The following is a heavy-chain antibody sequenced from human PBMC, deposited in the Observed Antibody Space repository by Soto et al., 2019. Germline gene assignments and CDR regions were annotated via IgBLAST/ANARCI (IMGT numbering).Heavy chain of an antibody. CDR3: ARVGFSDIVVVPAARALGGTYYYYYMDV. Sequence: GGSLRLSCAASGFTFSSYWMHWVRQAPGKGLVWVSRINSDGSSTSYADSVKGRFTISRDNAKNTLYLQMNSLRAEDTAVYYCARVGFSDIVVVPAARALGGTYYYYYMDVWGKGTTVTVSS. D-gene: IGHD2-2*01. J-gene: IGHJ6*03. CDR1: GFTFSSYW. V-gene: IGHV3-74*01. CDR2: INSDGSST.